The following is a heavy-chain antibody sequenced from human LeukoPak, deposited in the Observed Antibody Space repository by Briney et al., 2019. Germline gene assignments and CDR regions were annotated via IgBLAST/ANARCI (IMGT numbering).Heavy chain of an antibody. D-gene: IGHD1-26*01. J-gene: IGHJ3*02. V-gene: IGHV3-30*18. CDR2: ISYDGSNK. Sequence: PGGSLRLSCAASGFTFSSYGMHWARQAPGKGLEWVVVISYDGSNKYYADSVKGRFTISRDNSKNTLYLQMNSLRAEDTAVYYCAKDRSGSYDDAFDIWGQGTMVTVSS. CDR3: AKDRSGSYDDAFDI. CDR1: GFTFSSYG.